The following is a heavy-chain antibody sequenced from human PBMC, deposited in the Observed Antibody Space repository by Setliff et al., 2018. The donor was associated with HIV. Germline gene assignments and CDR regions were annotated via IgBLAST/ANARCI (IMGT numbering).Heavy chain of an antibody. CDR1: GGTFTSYV. CDR3: ARDGAPYYYGSGRWGGY. V-gene: IGHV1-69*10. Sequence: SVKVSCKASGGTFTSYVISWVRQAPGQGLEWMGGIIPILGIASYSQKFQGRVTITADKSTSTAYMELSSLRSEDTAVYYCARDGAPYYYGSGRWGGYWGQGTLVTVS. CDR2: IIPILGIA. D-gene: IGHD3-10*01. J-gene: IGHJ4*02.